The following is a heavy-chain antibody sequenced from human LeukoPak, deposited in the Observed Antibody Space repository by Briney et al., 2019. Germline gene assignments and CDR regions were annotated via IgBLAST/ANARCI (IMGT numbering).Heavy chain of an antibody. CDR3: ARDLGGGTPFDY. CDR2: ITSDGTST. J-gene: IGHJ4*02. Sequence: GGSLRLSCAASGFTFSSYWMHWVRQAPGKGLVWVSHITSDGTSTSSADSVKGRFTVSRDNAKNTVYLQMNSLRAEDTAVYYCARDLGGGTPFDYWGQGTLVAVSS. V-gene: IGHV3-74*01. D-gene: IGHD1-7*01. CDR1: GFTFSSYW.